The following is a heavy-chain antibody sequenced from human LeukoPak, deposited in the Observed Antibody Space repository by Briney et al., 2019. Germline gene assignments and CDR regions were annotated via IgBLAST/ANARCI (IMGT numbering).Heavy chain of an antibody. Sequence: PGGSLRLSCAAPGFTFSSYWMHWVRQAPGKGLVWVSRINSDGSSTSYADSVKGRFTISRDNSKTTLYLQMNSLSAEDTAVYYCARGHNFGRLHPSDYWGQGTLVTVSS. J-gene: IGHJ4*02. CDR2: INSDGSST. D-gene: IGHD3-9*01. CDR1: GFTFSSYW. CDR3: ARGHNFGRLHPSDY. V-gene: IGHV3-74*01.